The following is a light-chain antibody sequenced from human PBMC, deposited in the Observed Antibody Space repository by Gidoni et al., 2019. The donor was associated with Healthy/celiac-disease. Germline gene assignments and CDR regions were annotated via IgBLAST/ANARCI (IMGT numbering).Light chain of an antibody. Sequence: DIQMTQSPSSLSASVGDRVTITCRESQSISSYLNWYQQKPGKAPKLLIYAASSLQSGVPSRFSGSGSGTDFTLTISSLQPEDFATYYCQQSYSTPGIFTFGPGTKVDIK. CDR3: QQSYSTPGIFT. J-gene: IGKJ3*01. V-gene: IGKV1-39*01. CDR1: QSISSY. CDR2: AAS.